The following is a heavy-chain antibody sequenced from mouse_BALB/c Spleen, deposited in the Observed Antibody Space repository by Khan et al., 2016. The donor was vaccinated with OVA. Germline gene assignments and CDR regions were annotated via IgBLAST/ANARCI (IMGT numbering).Heavy chain of an antibody. D-gene: IGHD1-2*01. CDR3: ARTARIKY. J-gene: IGHJ2*01. Sequence: VQLKESGPGLVKPSQSLSLTCPVTGYSITSGYGWNWIRQFPGNKLEWLGYISYSGSTNYNPSLQSRISITRDPSKNQFFLQLKSVTTEDTATYYCARTARIKYWGQGTTLTVAS. V-gene: IGHV3-2*02. CDR1: GYSITSGYG. CDR2: ISYSGST.